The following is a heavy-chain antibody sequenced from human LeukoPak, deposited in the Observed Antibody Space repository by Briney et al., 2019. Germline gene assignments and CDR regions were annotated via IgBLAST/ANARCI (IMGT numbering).Heavy chain of an antibody. CDR2: MMEEGSEK. V-gene: IGHV3-7*01. J-gene: IGHJ3*02. CDR3: AREDNLGELGNAFEI. Sequence: PGGSLRLSCVASGFTINGYWMSWVRQASGKGLEWVANMMEEGSEKYYVDSLKGRVTISRDNAKNTLYLQMNGVRAEDTAIYYCAREDNLGELGNAFEIWGQGTMVTVSS. D-gene: IGHD3-16*01. CDR1: GFTINGYW.